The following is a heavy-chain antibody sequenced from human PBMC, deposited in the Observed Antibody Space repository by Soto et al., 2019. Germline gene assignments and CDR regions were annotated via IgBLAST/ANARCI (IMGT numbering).Heavy chain of an antibody. V-gene: IGHV4-4*02. J-gene: IGHJ4*02. CDR1: GGSISNGDW. CDR3: ARDQGSHPGD. Sequence: QVQLQESGPGLVRPSGTVSLTCAVSGGSISNGDWWSWVRQPPGKGLEWIGEIHHSGSTNYNPSLNSRVTMSVVPSQNLFSLTLNSVTAADTAFYYCARDQGSHPGDWGQGTLVSVSS. CDR2: IHHSGST. D-gene: IGHD6-13*01.